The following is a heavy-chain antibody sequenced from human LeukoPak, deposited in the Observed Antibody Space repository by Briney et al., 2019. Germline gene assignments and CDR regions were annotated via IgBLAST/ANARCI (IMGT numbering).Heavy chain of an antibody. V-gene: IGHV3-23*01. Sequence: GGSLRLSCAGSGFIFSNYAMSWVRQAPGKGLEWVSGFKGKGFDTYYADSVKARFTVSRDNSKNTLSLQMNSLSAEDTAVYYCAKDTSPLMITFGGVVISYFDYWGQGALVTVSS. CDR3: AKDTSPLMITFGGVVISYFDY. D-gene: IGHD3-16*01. CDR1: GFIFSNYA. CDR2: FKGKGFDT. J-gene: IGHJ4*02.